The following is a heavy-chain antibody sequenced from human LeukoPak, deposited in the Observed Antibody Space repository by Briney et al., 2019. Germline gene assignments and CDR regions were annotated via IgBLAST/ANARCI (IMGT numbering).Heavy chain of an antibody. V-gene: IGHV4-59*06. J-gene: IGHJ4*02. CDR3: ARVGLSAATPFDY. D-gene: IGHD2-15*01. Sequence: PSETLSLTCTVSGGSISSYYWSWIRQPPGKGLEWIGHIYYSGSTYYNPSLKSRVTISVDTSKNQFSLKLSSVTAADTAVYYCARVGLSAATPFDYWGQGTLVTVSS. CDR2: IYYSGST. CDR1: GGSISSYY.